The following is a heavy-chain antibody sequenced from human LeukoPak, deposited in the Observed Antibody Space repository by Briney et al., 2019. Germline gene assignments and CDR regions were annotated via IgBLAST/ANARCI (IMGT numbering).Heavy chain of an antibody. V-gene: IGHV3-21*01. Sequence: GGSLRLSCAASGFTFSSYSMNWVRQAPGKGLEWVSSIGSSSSYIYYAGSVKGRFTISRDNAKNSLYLQMNSLRAEDTAVYYCARVRATVTYSRSFDYWGQGTLVTVSS. CDR3: ARVRATVTYSRSFDY. CDR1: GFTFSSYS. J-gene: IGHJ4*02. CDR2: IGSSSSYI. D-gene: IGHD4-17*01.